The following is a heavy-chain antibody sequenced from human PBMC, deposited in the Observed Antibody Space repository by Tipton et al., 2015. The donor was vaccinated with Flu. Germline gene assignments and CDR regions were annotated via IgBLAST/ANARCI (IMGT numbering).Heavy chain of an antibody. CDR3: ARDGGIAAGGYGMDV. Sequence: TLSLTCTVSGGSISSYFWSWIRQPAGKGLEWIGRMYISGSTNYNPSLESRVTMSVDTSKNEFSLKLSSVTAADTAVYYCARDGGIAAGGYGMDVWGQGTTVTVS. CDR2: MYISGST. D-gene: IGHD6-13*01. V-gene: IGHV4-4*07. J-gene: IGHJ6*02. CDR1: GGSISSYF.